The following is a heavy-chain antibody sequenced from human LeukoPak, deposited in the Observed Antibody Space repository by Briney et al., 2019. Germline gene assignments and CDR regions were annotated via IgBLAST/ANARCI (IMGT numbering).Heavy chain of an antibody. V-gene: IGHV4-34*01. J-gene: IGHJ4*02. D-gene: IGHD1-1*01. CDR1: GGSFSGYY. Sequence: SETLSLTCAVYGGSFSGYYWSWIRQPPGKGLEWIGEINHSGSTNYNPSLKSRVTISVDTSKNQFSLKLSSVTAADTAVYYCARGGRPFSSDYWGQGTLVTVSS. CDR2: INHSGST. CDR3: ARGGRPFSSDY.